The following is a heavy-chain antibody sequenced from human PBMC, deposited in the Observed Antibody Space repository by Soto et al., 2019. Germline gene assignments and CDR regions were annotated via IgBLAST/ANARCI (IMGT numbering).Heavy chain of an antibody. V-gene: IGHV3-7*01. CDR2: IKQDGSEK. CDR3: ARITMIVVVNYGMDV. D-gene: IGHD3-22*01. J-gene: IGHJ6*02. CDR1: GFTFSSYW. Sequence: VGSLRLSCAASGFTFSSYWMSWVRQAPGKGLEWVANIKQDGSEKYYVDSVKGRFTISRDNAKNSLYLQMNSLRAEDTAVYYCARITMIVVVNYGMDVWGQGTTVTVS.